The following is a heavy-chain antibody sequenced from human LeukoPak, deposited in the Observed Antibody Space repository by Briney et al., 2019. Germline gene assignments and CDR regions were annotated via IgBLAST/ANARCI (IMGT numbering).Heavy chain of an antibody. D-gene: IGHD5-24*01. Sequence: GGSLRLSCAASGFTFSDYYMSWIRQAPGKGLEWVSVIYSGGSTYYADSVKGRFTISRDNSKNTLYLQMNSLRAEDTAVYYCARGGQMATITGYYYYYYMDVWGKGTTVTVSS. CDR2: IYSGGST. J-gene: IGHJ6*03. V-gene: IGHV3-66*02. CDR3: ARGGQMATITGYYYYYYMDV. CDR1: GFTFSDYY.